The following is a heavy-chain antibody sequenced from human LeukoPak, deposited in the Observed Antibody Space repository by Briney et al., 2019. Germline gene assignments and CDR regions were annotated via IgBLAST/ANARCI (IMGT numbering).Heavy chain of an antibody. CDR3: ARATDGIYYYYGMDV. CDR2: INTANGNT. CDR1: GYTFTSNA. V-gene: IGHV1-3*04. J-gene: IGHJ6*02. Sequence: GASVKVSCKASGYTFTSNAMHWVRQAPGQRLEWMGWINTANGNTKYSQNLQGRVTFTRDTSATTAYMDLSGLRSEDTALYYCARATDGIYYYYGMDVWGQGTTVTVSS. D-gene: IGHD4-11*01.